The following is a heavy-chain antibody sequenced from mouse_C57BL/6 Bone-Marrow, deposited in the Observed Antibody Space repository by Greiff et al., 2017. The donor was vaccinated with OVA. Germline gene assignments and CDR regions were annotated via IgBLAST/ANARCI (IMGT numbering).Heavy chain of an antibody. Sequence: VKLVESGPELVKPGASVKLSCKASGYTFTSYDINWVKQRPGKGLEWIGWIYPRDGTTKYNEKFKGKATLTVDTSSSTAYMELHSLTSEDSAIYFYARSNEFDDWGQGTTLTVS. CDR1: GYTFTSYD. J-gene: IGHJ2*01. D-gene: IGHD4-1*01. CDR3: ARSNEFDD. CDR2: IYPRDGTT. V-gene: IGHV1-85*01.